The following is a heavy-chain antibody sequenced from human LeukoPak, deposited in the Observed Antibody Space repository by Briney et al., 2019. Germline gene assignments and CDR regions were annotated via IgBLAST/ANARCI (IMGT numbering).Heavy chain of an antibody. CDR1: GFTFSSYA. V-gene: IGHV3-23*01. Sequence: GGSLRLSCAASGFTFSSYAMSWVRQAPGKGLEWVSAISGSGGSTYYADSVKGRFTVSRDNSKNTLYLQINSLRGEDTAVYYCAKGKYSSSGVPDYWGQGTLVTVSS. J-gene: IGHJ4*02. CDR3: AKGKYSSSGVPDY. D-gene: IGHD6-19*01. CDR2: ISGSGGST.